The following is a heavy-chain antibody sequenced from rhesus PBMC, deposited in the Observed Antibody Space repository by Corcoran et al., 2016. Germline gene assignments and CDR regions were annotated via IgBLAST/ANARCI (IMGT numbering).Heavy chain of an antibody. V-gene: IGHV2-174*01. CDR2: IYWDDDK. CDR3: ARGGNTVIFDY. J-gene: IGHJ4*01. Sequence: QVTLKESGPALVKPTQTLTLTCTFSGFSLTTSGMGVGWIRQPPGKALEWLALIYWDDDKRYRTALKSRLTSSKETAKNQVDLTMTNMDPVDTATYYGARGGNTVIFDYWGQGVLVTVSS. CDR1: GFSLTTSGMG. D-gene: IGHD4-23*01.